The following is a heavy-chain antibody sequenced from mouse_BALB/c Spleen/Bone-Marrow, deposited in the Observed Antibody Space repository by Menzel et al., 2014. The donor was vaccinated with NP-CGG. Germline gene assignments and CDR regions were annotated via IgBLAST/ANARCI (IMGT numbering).Heavy chain of an antibody. D-gene: IGHD1-1*01. V-gene: IGHV1-87*01. J-gene: IGHJ4*01. CDR2: IYPGDGDT. Sequence: QVQLKESGAELARPGASVKLSCKASGYTFTSYWMQWVKQRPGQGLEWIGAIYPGDGDTRYTQKFKGKATLTADKSSSTAYMQLSSLASEDSAVYYCAREGYYYGSSTYYAMDYWGQGTSVTVPS. CDR3: AREGYYYGSSTYYAMDY. CDR1: GYTFTSYW.